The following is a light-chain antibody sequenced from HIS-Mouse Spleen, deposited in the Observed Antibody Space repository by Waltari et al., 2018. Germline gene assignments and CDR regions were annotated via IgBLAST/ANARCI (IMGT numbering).Light chain of an antibody. CDR2: DDS. CDR3: QVWDSSSDHPV. J-gene: IGLJ2*01. CDR1: NIESKS. V-gene: IGLV3-21*02. Sequence: SDVLTQPHSVSVAPGQTARITCGGNNIESKSVHWYQQKPGQAPVLVFYDDSDRPSGIPERFSGSNSGNTATLTISRVEAGDEADYYCQVWDSSSDHPVFGGGTKLTVL.